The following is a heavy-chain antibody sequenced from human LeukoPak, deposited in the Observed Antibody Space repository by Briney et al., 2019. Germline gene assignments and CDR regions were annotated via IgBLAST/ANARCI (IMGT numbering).Heavy chain of an antibody. CDR1: GYTFSIYG. J-gene: IGHJ4*02. D-gene: IGHD6-19*01. Sequence: GASVKVSCKASGYTFSIYGISWVRQAPGQGLEWMGGIIPIFGAANYAQKFQGRVTITADESTSTAYMELSSLRSEDTAVYYCARVAGMGVAGRTYYFDYWGQGTLVTVSS. CDR3: ARVAGMGVAGRTYYFDY. V-gene: IGHV1-69*13. CDR2: IIPIFGAA.